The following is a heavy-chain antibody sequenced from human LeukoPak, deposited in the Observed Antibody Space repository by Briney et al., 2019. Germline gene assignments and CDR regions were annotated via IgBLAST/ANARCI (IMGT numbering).Heavy chain of an antibody. D-gene: IGHD1-1*01. Sequence: PGGSLRLSCAASGFTFSSYSMNWVRQAPGKGLEWVSSISSSSSYIYYADSVKGRFTISRDNAKNSLYLQMNSLRAEDTAVYYCARDGGNTTQPYYFDYWGQGTLVTVSS. V-gene: IGHV3-21*01. CDR2: ISSSSSYI. CDR3: ARDGGNTTQPYYFDY. CDR1: GFTFSSYS. J-gene: IGHJ4*02.